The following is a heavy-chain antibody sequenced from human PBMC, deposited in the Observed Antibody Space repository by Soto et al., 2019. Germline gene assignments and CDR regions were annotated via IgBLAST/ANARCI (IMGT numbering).Heavy chain of an antibody. D-gene: IGHD4-4*01. J-gene: IGHJ4*02. Sequence: EVQLVESGGGLVQPGRSLRLSCADSGFTFDDYAMHWVRQAPGKGLEWVSGISGNSGSIGYADSVKGRFTISRDNAKKSLYLQMNSLRAEDTALYYCAKEPTVTTVGGGRPFDYWGQGTLVPVSS. CDR2: ISGNSGSI. V-gene: IGHV3-9*01. CDR1: GFTFDDYA. CDR3: AKEPTVTTVGGGRPFDY.